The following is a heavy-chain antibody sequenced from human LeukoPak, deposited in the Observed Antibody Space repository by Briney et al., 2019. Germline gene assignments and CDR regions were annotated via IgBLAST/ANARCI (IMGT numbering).Heavy chain of an antibody. V-gene: IGHV1-46*01. CDR3: AREGYDFWSGYYPSYFDY. J-gene: IGHJ4*02. CDR1: GYTFTSYY. Sequence: ASVKVSCKASGYTFTSYYMHWVRQAPGQGLEWMGIINPSGGSTSYAQKFQGRVTMTRDTSTSTVYTELSSLRSGDTAVYYCAREGYDFWSGYYPSYFDYWGQGTLVTVSS. CDR2: INPSGGST. D-gene: IGHD3-3*01.